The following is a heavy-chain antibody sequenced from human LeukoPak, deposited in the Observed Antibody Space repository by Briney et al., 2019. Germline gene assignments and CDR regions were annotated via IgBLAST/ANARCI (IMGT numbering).Heavy chain of an antibody. CDR1: GFTFSSYA. V-gene: IGHV3-23*01. J-gene: IGHJ1*01. CDR3: EKGGFRYGYVPGAD. D-gene: IGHD5-18*01. CDR2: ISGSSGST. Sequence: GGSLRLSCAASGFTFSSYAMNWVRQAPGKGLEWVSAISGSSGSTYYADSVKGRFTISRDNSKNTLYLQMNSLSAEDTAVYYCEKGGFRYGYVPGADRGQGNLVTVSS.